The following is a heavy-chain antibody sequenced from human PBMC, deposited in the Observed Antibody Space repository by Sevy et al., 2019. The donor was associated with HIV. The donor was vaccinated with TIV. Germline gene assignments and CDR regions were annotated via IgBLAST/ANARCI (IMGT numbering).Heavy chain of an antibody. CDR1: GFTFGDYA. Sequence: GGSLRLSCTASGFTFGDYAMSWVRQAPGKGLEWVAVIWNDRSNKHYADSVKGRFTISRDNSKNTLYLQMNSLRAEDTAVYYCASLPNNYYDSSGSSGDDAFDIWGQGTMVTVSS. CDR2: IWNDRSNK. CDR3: ASLPNNYYDSSGSSGDDAFDI. J-gene: IGHJ3*02. D-gene: IGHD3-22*01. V-gene: IGHV3-33*01.